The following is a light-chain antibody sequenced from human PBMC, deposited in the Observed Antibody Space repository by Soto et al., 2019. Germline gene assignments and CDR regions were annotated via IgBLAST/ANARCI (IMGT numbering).Light chain of an antibody. CDR3: QQYNSYPYT. J-gene: IGKJ2*01. CDR1: QSISSC. V-gene: IGKV1-5*01. CDR2: DAS. Sequence: DIQMTQSPSTLSASVGARVTITCRASQSISSCLAWYQQKPGKAPKLLIYDASRLESGVPSRFSGSGSGTEFTLTISSLQPDDFATYYCQQYNSYPYTFGQGTKLEIK.